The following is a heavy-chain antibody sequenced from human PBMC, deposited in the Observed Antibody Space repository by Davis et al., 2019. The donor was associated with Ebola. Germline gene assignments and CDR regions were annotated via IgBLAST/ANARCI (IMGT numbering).Heavy chain of an antibody. D-gene: IGHD5-18*01. V-gene: IGHV3-43*01. CDR3: AKDLAGYSYGSGFDY. CDR1: GFTFDDYT. CDR2: ISWDGGST. Sequence: GGSLRLSCAASGFTFDDYTMHWVRQAPGKGLEWVSLISWDGGSTYYADSVKGRFTISRDNSKNSLYLQMNSLRTEDTALYYCAKDLAGYSYGSGFDYWGQGTLVTVSS. J-gene: IGHJ4*02.